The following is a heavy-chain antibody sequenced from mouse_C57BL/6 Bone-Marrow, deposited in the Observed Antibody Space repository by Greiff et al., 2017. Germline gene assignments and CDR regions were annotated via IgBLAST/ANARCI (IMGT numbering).Heavy chain of an antibody. CDR2: IYPGNGDT. CDR3: ARDSHYYGSSYDWFAY. Sequence: QSGAELVRPGASVKMSCKASGYTFTSYNMHWVKQTPRQGLEWIGAIYPGNGDTSYNQKFKGKATLTVDKSSSTAYMQLSSLTSEDSAVYFCARDSHYYGSSYDWFAYWGQGTLVTVSA. D-gene: IGHD1-1*01. J-gene: IGHJ3*01. CDR1: GYTFTSYN. V-gene: IGHV1-12*01.